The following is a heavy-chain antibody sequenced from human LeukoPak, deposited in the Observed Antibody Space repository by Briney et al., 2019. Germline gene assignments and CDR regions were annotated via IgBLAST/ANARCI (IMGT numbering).Heavy chain of an antibody. CDR1: QFNFNKFG. J-gene: IGHJ3*02. CDR3: AKDPNGDYIGTFDI. V-gene: IGHV3-23*01. Sequence: GGSLRLSCATSQFNFNKFGMTWVRQAPGKGLEWVSSISGNGGSTQYADSVQGRFAISRDISKNTLYLQMNSLRAEDTAVYFCAKDPNGDYIGTFDIWGQGTMVTVSS. CDR2: ISGNGGST. D-gene: IGHD4-17*01.